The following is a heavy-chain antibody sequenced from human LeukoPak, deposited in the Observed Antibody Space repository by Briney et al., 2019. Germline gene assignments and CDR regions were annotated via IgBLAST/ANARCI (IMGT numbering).Heavy chain of an antibody. V-gene: IGHV1-2*02. J-gene: IGHJ3*02. D-gene: IGHD3-22*01. CDR3: ARGELVVVPSGAFDI. CDR2: INSNSGGT. CDR1: GYTFSGYC. Sequence: GGSVRVSCKASGYTFSGYCMHWVRQAPGQGLEWMGWINSNSGGTNYAQKFQGRVTMTRDTSISTAYMELSRLRSDDTAVYYCARGELVVVPSGAFDIWGQGTMVTVSS.